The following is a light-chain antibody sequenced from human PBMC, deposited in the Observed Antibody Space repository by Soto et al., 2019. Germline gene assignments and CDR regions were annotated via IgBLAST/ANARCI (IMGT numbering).Light chain of an antibody. CDR3: QQRSNWPWT. Sequence: EIVLTQSPATLSLSPGERATLSCRASQSVSSYLAWYQQKPGQAPRLLIYDASNRATGIPARFSGSGSGTDFTLTISSLAHEDFAVYYCQQRSNWPWTFGQGTKVEIK. CDR1: QSVSSY. CDR2: DAS. V-gene: IGKV3-11*01. J-gene: IGKJ1*01.